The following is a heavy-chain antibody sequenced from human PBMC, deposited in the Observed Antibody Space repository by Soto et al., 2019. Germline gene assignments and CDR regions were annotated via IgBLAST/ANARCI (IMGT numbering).Heavy chain of an antibody. CDR1: GFTFSNYG. D-gene: IGHD6-19*01. Sequence: PGGSLRLSCAASGFTFSNYGMHWVRQAPGKGLEWVAVISYDGSNKYYADSVKGRFNISRDNSKNTLYLQMNSLRAEDTALYYCAKGRTITVAGPEFDYWGQGTLVTVSS. CDR3: AKGRTITVAGPEFDY. V-gene: IGHV3-30*18. CDR2: ISYDGSNK. J-gene: IGHJ4*02.